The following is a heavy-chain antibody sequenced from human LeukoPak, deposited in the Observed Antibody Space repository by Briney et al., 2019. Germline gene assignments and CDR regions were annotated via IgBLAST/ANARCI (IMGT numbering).Heavy chain of an antibody. D-gene: IGHD3-3*01. J-gene: IGHJ5*02. Sequence: SETLSLTCTVSGGSISSYYWSWIRQPPGKGLEWIGEINHSRSTNYNPSLKSRVTISVDTSKNQFSLKLSSVTAADTAVYYCARDYDFWSGHNWFDPWGQGTLVTVSS. CDR2: INHSRST. V-gene: IGHV4-34*01. CDR1: GGSISSYY. CDR3: ARDYDFWSGHNWFDP.